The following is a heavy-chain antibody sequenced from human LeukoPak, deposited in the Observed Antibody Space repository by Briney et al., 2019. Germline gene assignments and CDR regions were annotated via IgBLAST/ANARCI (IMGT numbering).Heavy chain of an antibody. Sequence: GGSLRLSCAASGFTFSSYAMNWVRQAPGKGLEWVSYISSSGSTIYYADSVKGRFTISRDNAKNSLFLQMNSLRAEDTAVYYCARRAGAYSHPYDYWGQGTLVTVSS. CDR1: GFTFSSYA. D-gene: IGHD4/OR15-4a*01. CDR3: ARRAGAYSHPYDY. J-gene: IGHJ4*02. CDR2: ISSSGSTI. V-gene: IGHV3-48*04.